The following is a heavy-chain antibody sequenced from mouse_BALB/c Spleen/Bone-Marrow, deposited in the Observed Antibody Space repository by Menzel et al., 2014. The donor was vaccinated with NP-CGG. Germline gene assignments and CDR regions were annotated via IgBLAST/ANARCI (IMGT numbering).Heavy chain of an antibody. CDR1: GYTFTSYW. CDR2: IYPSDSYT. J-gene: IGHJ4*01. V-gene: IGHV1-69*02. Sequence: QVQLQQSGAELVRPGASVKLSCKASGYTFTSYWINWVKQRPGQGLEWIGNIYPSDSYTNYNQKFKDKATLTVDKSSSTAYMQLSSPTSEDSAVYYCTRRDYARDYWGQGASVTVSS. CDR3: TRRDYARDY.